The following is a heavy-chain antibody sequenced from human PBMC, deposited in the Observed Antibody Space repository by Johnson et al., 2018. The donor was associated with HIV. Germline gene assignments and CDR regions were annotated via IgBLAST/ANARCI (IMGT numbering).Heavy chain of an antibody. J-gene: IGHJ3*02. Sequence: QMLLVESGGGLVKPGGSLRLSCGGTGFTFSDYFMSWIRQAPGKGLEWVSYISGSGRSIYYADSVKGRFTISRDNSKNTLYLQMNSLRAEDTAGYYCAKERSGSYSGADAFDIWGQGTMVTVSS. V-gene: IGHV3-11*04. CDR2: ISGSGRSI. CDR3: AKERSGSYSGADAFDI. CDR1: GFTFSDYF. D-gene: IGHD1-26*01.